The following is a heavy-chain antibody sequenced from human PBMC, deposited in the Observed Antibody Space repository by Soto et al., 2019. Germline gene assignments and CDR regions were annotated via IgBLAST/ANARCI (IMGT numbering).Heavy chain of an antibody. V-gene: IGHV4-59*01. J-gene: IGHJ4*02. CDR1: GGSISSYY. CDR3: ARGYGDYGSYFDY. Sequence: SETLSLTCTVSGGSISSYYWSWIRQPPGKGLEWIGYIYYSGSTNYNPSLKSRVTISVDTSKNQFSLKLSSVTAADTAVYYCARGYGDYGSYFDYWGQGTLVTVSS. D-gene: IGHD4-17*01. CDR2: IYYSGST.